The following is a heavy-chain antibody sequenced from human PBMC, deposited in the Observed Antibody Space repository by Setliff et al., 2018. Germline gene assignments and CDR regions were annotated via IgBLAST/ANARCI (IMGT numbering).Heavy chain of an antibody. Sequence: PGESLKISCKGSGYSFTTYWIGWVRQMPGKGLEWMGIIYPGDSDTRYSPSFQGQVIISADKSISTAYLQLSSLKASDTAIYYCARRAVTAEYFQHWGHGTLVTVSS. J-gene: IGHJ1*01. CDR2: IYPGDSDT. V-gene: IGHV5-51*01. D-gene: IGHD4-17*01. CDR1: GYSFTTYW. CDR3: ARRAVTAEYFQH.